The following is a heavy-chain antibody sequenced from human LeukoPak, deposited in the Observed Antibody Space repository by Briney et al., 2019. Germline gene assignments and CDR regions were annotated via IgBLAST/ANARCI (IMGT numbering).Heavy chain of an antibody. Sequence: TGGSLRLSCAASGFTFSSFATSWVRQAPGKGLEWVSGISASGGSTYYADSVKGRFTISRDNSKNTLYLQMNSLRAEDTAVYYCARASSGWSIDYWGQGTLVTVSS. CDR2: ISASGGST. J-gene: IGHJ4*02. V-gene: IGHV3-23*01. CDR3: ARASSGWSIDY. CDR1: GFTFSSFA. D-gene: IGHD6-19*01.